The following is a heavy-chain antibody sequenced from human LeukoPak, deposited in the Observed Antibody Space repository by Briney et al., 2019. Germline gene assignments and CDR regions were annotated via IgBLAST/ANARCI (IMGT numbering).Heavy chain of an antibody. CDR3: AELGITMIGGV. CDR1: GFTFRRFA. D-gene: IGHD3-10*02. J-gene: IGHJ6*04. V-gene: IGHV3-48*03. CDR2: ISSSGSTI. Sequence: GGSLRLSCAASGFTFRRFAMSWVRQAPGKGLEWVSYISSSGSTIYYADSVKGRFTISRDNAKNSLYLQMNSLRAEDTAVYYCAELGITMIGGVWGKGTTVTISS.